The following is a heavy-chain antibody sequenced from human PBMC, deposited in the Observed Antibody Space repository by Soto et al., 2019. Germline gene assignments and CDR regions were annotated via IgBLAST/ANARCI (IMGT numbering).Heavy chain of an antibody. CDR1: GGTFSSYP. CDR3: VFRGYRYGYQYIWFGP. Sequence: QVQLVQSGAEVKKPGSSVKVSCKASGGTFSSYPISWVRQAPGQGLEWMGRIIPILGIANYAQKFQGRITITADKSRGTAYMELRNLSAEDTDVYYCVFRGYRYGYQYIWFGPGGQGTLVSVS. D-gene: IGHD5-18*01. CDR2: IIPILGIA. J-gene: IGHJ5*02. V-gene: IGHV1-69*02.